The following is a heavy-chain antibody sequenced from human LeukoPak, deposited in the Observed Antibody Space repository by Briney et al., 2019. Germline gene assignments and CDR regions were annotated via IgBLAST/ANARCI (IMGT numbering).Heavy chain of an antibody. V-gene: IGHV3-66*01. CDR3: ARKTPRFGDYDY. CDR2: IYSAGST. Sequence: QPRGSLRLSCAASGFTVSSSYMSWVRQAPGKGLEWVSLIYSAGSTYYADSVKGRFTISRDNSKNTLYLQMNSLRAEDTAVYYCARKTPRFGDYDYWGQGTLVTVSS. CDR1: GFTVSSSY. D-gene: IGHD2-15*01. J-gene: IGHJ4*02.